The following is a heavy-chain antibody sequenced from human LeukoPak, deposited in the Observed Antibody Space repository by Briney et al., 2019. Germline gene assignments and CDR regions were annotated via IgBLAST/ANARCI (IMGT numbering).Heavy chain of an antibody. CDR3: ARTRGDCSGGSCYFDAFDI. V-gene: IGHV3-74*01. CDR1: GFTFSSYW. J-gene: IGHJ3*02. D-gene: IGHD2-15*01. Sequence: GGSLRLSSAASGFTFSSYWMHWVRQAPGKGLVWVSHINSDGSSTTYADSVKGRFTISRDNAKNTLYLQMNSLRAEDTAVYYCARTRGDCSGGSCYFDAFDIWGQGTMPTVSS. CDR2: INSDGSST.